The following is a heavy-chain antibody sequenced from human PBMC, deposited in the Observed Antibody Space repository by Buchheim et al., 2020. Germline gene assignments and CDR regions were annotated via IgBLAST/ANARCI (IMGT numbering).Heavy chain of an antibody. CDR1: GYTFTSYY. CDR2: INPSGGST. Sequence: QVQLVQSGAEVKKPGASVKVSCKASGYTFTSYYMHWVRQAPGQGLEWMGIINPSGGSTSYAQKCQGRVTMTRDTSTSTAYMELSSLRSEDTAVYYCARGEVGDGYNNYYYYYGMDVWGQGTT. J-gene: IGHJ6*02. D-gene: IGHD5-24*01. V-gene: IGHV1-46*01. CDR3: ARGEVGDGYNNYYYYYGMDV.